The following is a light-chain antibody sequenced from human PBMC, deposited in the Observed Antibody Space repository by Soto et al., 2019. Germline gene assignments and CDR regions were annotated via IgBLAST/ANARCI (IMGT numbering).Light chain of an antibody. CDR2: DVN. J-gene: IGLJ1*01. Sequence: QSALTQPPSVSGSPGESVTITCTGNNSDVGGYNSVSWYQQRPDKAPKLIIYDVNRWPSGVPDRFSGSKSGNTASLTISGLQAEDEADYYCCSYAGDKIFYVFGTGTKLTVL. CDR3: CSYAGDKIFYV. V-gene: IGLV2-11*01. CDR1: NSDVGGYNS.